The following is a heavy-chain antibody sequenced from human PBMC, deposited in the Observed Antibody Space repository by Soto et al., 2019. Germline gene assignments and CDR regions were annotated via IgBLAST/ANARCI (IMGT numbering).Heavy chain of an antibody. J-gene: IGHJ6*02. CDR2: IYWDDDK. CDR3: AYLPCSGGSCYWFSYSGMHV. Sequence: QITLKESDPTLVKPTQTLTLTCTFSGFSLSTSGVGVAWIRQPPGKALEWLALIYWDDDKRYRPSLETRLTITKDTSKNQVVLTMTNMDSVDTATYYCAYLPCSGGSCYWFSYSGMHVWGQGTTVTVSS. CDR1: GFSLSTSGVG. V-gene: IGHV2-5*02. D-gene: IGHD2-15*01.